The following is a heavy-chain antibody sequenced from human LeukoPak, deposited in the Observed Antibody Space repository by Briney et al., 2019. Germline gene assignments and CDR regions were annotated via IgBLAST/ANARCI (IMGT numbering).Heavy chain of an antibody. D-gene: IGHD5-18*01. CDR2: ISGSGGST. V-gene: IGHV3-23*01. CDR1: GFTFSSYS. CDR3: AKGRGIQQAHTAMVLNYYYYGMDV. J-gene: IGHJ6*02. Sequence: PGGSLRLSCAASGFTFSSYSMNWVRQAPGKGLEWVSAISGSGGSTYYADSVKGRFTISRDNSKNTLYLQMNSLRAEDTAVYYCAKGRGIQQAHTAMVLNYYYYGMDVWGQGTTVTVSS.